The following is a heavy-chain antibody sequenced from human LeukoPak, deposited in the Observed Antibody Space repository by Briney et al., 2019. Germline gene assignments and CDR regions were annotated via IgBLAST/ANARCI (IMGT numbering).Heavy chain of an antibody. D-gene: IGHD2-15*01. CDR3: AREDCSGGSCYSALFY. V-gene: IGHV3-7*01. CDR1: GFTFSSYW. CDR2: IKQDGSEK. Sequence: PGGSLRLSCAASGFTFSSYWMSWVRQAPGKGLEWVANIKQDGSEKYYVDSVKGRFTISRDNAKNSLYLQMNSLRAEDTAVYYCAREDCSGGSCYSALFYWGQGTLVTVSS. J-gene: IGHJ4*02.